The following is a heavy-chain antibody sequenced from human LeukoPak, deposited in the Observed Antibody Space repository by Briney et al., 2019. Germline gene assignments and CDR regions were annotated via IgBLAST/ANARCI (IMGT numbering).Heavy chain of an antibody. J-gene: IGHJ4*02. V-gene: IGHV3-7*01. CDR2: MDPTGSQK. D-gene: IGHD1-1*01. CDR1: QFTFNGSW. CDR3: AIWTSGNY. Sequence: PGGSLRLCCADSQFTFNGSWMNWVRQAPGKGLEWVANMDPTGSQKRYVDSVRGRFTISKDSPGASLYLDMHSLRAEDTAIYYCAIWTSGNYWGQGTLVTVSS.